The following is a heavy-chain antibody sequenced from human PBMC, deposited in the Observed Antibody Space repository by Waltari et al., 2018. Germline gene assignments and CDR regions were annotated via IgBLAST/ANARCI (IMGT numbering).Heavy chain of an antibody. Sequence: EVQLVESGGGLVQPGGSLRLSCAASGFTFSSYWMSWVRQAPGKGLEWVANIKQDGSEKYYVDSVKGRFTISRDNAKNSRYLQMNSLRAEDTAVYYCARTTVTTSIKAFDIWGQGTMVTVSS. CDR3: ARTTVTTSIKAFDI. D-gene: IGHD4-17*01. CDR1: GFTFSSYW. J-gene: IGHJ3*02. CDR2: IKQDGSEK. V-gene: IGHV3-7*01.